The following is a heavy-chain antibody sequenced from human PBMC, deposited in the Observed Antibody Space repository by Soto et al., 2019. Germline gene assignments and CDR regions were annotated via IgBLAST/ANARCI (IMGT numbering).Heavy chain of an antibody. CDR3: TRDNPTLNYDILTGYYPGYYYYYYMDV. CDR1: GFTFGDYA. V-gene: IGHV3-49*03. J-gene: IGHJ6*03. D-gene: IGHD3-9*01. Sequence: GGSLRLSCTASGFTFGDYAMSWFRQAPGKGLEWVGFIRSKAYGGTTEYAASVKGRFTISRDDSKSIAYLQMNSLKTEDTAVYYCTRDNPTLNYDILTGYYPGYYYYYYMDVWGKGTTVTVSS. CDR2: IRSKAYGGTT.